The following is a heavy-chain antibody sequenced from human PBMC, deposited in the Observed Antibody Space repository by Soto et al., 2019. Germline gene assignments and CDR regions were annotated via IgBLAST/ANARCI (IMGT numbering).Heavy chain of an antibody. J-gene: IGHJ6*02. CDR3: ARGDGFLEWLYYYGMDV. CDR1: GYTFTSYD. Sequence: GASVKVSCKASGYTFTSYDINWVRQATGQGLEWMGWMNPNSGNTGYAQKFQGRVTMTRNTSISTAYMELSSLRSEDTAVYYCARGDGFLEWLYYYGMDVWGQGTTITVSS. D-gene: IGHD3-3*01. CDR2: MNPNSGNT. V-gene: IGHV1-8*01.